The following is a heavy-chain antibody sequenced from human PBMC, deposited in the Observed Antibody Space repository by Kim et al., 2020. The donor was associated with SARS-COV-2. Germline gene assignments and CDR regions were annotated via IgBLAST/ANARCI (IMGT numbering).Heavy chain of an antibody. CDR1: GFTFSNYA. Sequence: GGSLRLSCAASGFTFSNYAMSWVRQAPGKGLEWVSGIPGTGGATYYADSAKGRFTISRDNSKNTLFLQMNSLRAEDTAVYYCPKPDYSDSNCFAGLFQHWGEGTRFTVSS. V-gene: IGHV3-23*01. D-gene: IGHD3-22*01. CDR3: PKPDYSDSNCFAGLFQH. J-gene: IGHJ1*01. CDR2: IPGTGGAT.